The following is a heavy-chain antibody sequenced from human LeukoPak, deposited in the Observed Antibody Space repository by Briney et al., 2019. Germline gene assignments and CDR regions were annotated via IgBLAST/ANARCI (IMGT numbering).Heavy chain of an antibody. CDR1: GFTFSSYA. V-gene: IGHV3-30-3*01. CDR2: ISYDGSNK. CDR3: ARASQTRSGYHDDY. D-gene: IGHD3-3*01. J-gene: IGHJ4*02. Sequence: SGGSLRLSCAASGFTFSSYALHWVRQAPGKGLEWVAVISYDGSNKYYADSVKGRFTISRDNSMNTLYLQMNSLRAEDTAVYYCARASQTRSGYHDDYWGQGTLVTVSS.